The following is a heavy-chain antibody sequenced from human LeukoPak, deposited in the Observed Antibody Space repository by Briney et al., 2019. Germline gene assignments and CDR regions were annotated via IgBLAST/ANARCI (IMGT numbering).Heavy chain of an antibody. CDR2: IIPIFGTA. V-gene: IGHV1-69*06. J-gene: IGHJ5*02. Sequence: SVKVSCKASGGTFSSYAISWVRQAPGQGLEWMGGIIPIFGTANYAQKFQGRVTMTEDTSTDTAYMELSSLRSEDTAVYYCATVGIGDPWGQGTLVTVSS. D-gene: IGHD2-2*03. CDR1: GGTFSSYA. CDR3: ATVGIGDP.